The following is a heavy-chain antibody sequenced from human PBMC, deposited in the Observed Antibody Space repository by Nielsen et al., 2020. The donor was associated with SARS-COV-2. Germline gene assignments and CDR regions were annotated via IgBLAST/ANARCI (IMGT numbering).Heavy chain of an antibody. CDR3: ARTRLDSSSWYNYGMDV. D-gene: IGHD6-13*01. CDR2: IDWDDDK. V-gene: IGHV2-70*11. Sequence: SGPTLVKPTQTLTLTCSFSGFSLSTSGMCVNWIRQPPGKALEWLARIDWDDDKYYSTSLKTRLTISKDTSKSQVVLTMTDVDPVDTATYYCARTRLDSSSWYNYGMDVWGQGTTVTVSS. CDR1: GFSLSTSGMC. J-gene: IGHJ6*02.